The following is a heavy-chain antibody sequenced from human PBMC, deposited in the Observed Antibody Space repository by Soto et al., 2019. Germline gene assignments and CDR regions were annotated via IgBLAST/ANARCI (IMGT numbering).Heavy chain of an antibody. J-gene: IGHJ4*02. CDR1: GGSLSGATYS. Sequence: PWETLSLTCVVSGGSLSGATYSWNWIRQPPGKGLEWIGYIFPSGTTYYNPSLKSRVTISIDVSKNQFSLSLRSLTAADTAVYYCARSREFDYWSQGTLVTVSS. CDR2: IFPSGTT. V-gene: IGHV4-30-2*01. CDR3: ARSREFDY.